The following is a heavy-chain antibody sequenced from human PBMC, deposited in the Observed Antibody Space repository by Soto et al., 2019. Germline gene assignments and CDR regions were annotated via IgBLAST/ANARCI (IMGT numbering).Heavy chain of an antibody. V-gene: IGHV1-18*01. CDR2: ISAYNGNT. Sequence: ASVKVSCKASGYTFASYGISWGRQAPGQGLEWMGWISAYNGNTNYAQKLQGRVTMTTDTSTSTAYMELRSLRSDDTAVYYCARAYDSLTGSNYYYYMDVWGKGTTVTVSS. J-gene: IGHJ6*03. D-gene: IGHD3-9*01. CDR3: ARAYDSLTGSNYYYYMDV. CDR1: GYTFASYG.